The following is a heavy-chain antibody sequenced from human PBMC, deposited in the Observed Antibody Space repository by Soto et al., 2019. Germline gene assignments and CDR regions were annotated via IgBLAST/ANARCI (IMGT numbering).Heavy chain of an antibody. J-gene: IGHJ6*03. CDR3: AGATSPKWNYMHV. CDR1: GDSVSSNSAA. V-gene: IGHV6-1*01. CDR2: TYYRSRWYN. Sequence: SQTLSLTCAISGDSVSSNSAAWNWIRQSPSRGLEWLARTYYRSRWYNDYAVSVRSRITVNPDTSKNQFSLQLTSVTPEDTAVYYCAGATSPKWNYMHVWRKGPTVSVSS. D-gene: IGHD1-26*01.